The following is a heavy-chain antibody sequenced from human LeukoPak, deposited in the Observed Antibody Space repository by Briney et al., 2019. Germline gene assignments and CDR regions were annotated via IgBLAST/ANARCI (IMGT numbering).Heavy chain of an antibody. CDR3: ARGRSSMVRGYYYYYMDV. CDR2: IYYSGST. CDR1: GGSISSYY. Sequence: SETLSLTCTVSGGSISSYYWSWIRQPPGKGMEWIGYIYYSGSTNYNPSLKSRVTISVDTSKNQFSLKLSSVTAADTAVYYCARGRSSMVRGYYYYYMDVWGKGTTVTISS. V-gene: IGHV4-59*01. J-gene: IGHJ6*03. D-gene: IGHD3-10*01.